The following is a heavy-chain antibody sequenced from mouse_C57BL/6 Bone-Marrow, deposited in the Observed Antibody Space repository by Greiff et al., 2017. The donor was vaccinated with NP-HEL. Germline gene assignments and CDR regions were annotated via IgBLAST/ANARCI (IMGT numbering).Heavy chain of an antibody. J-gene: IGHJ2*01. Sequence: VQPQQPGAELVKPGASVKLFCKASGYTFTSYWMQWVKQRPGQGLEWIGEIDPSDSYTNYNQKFKVKATLTVDTSSSTAYMQLSRLTSEDSAVYYCARNYFDYWGQGTTLTVSS. CDR1: GYTFTSYW. V-gene: IGHV1-50*01. CDR2: IDPSDSYT. CDR3: ARNYFDY.